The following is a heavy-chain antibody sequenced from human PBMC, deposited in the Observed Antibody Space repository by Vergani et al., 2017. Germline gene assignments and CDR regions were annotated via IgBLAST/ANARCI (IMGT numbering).Heavy chain of an antibody. V-gene: IGHV3-30*02. CDR3: ARDLAYCHEGSCAL. CDR2: VLFDGSNE. Sequence: QVQLVQSGGGVVQPGGSLRLSCVVPGFTSNRYGMQWVRQAPGKGLEWVAYVLFDGSNEYYADSVKGRFIVSRDNSNYALYVQMNSLRTDDPAVYYCARDLAYCHEGSCALWGQGSVVTVSS. D-gene: IGHD2-15*01. J-gene: IGHJ4*02. CDR1: GFTSNRYG.